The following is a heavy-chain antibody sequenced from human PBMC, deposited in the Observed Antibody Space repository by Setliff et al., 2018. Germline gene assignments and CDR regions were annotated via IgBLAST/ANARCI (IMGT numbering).Heavy chain of an antibody. V-gene: IGHV4-34*01. CDR3: ARDANWHQLLRDAFDI. CDR2: INHSGST. Sequence: SETLSLTCAVYGGSFSGYYWSWIRQPPGKGLEWIGEINHSGSTNYNPSLKSRVTISVDTSKNQFSLKLSSVTAADTAVYYCARDANWHQLLRDAFDIWGQGTMVTVSS. CDR1: GGSFSGYY. D-gene: IGHD2-2*01. J-gene: IGHJ3*02.